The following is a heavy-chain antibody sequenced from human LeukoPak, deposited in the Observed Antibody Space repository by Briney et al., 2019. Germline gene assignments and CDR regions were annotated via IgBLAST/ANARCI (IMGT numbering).Heavy chain of an antibody. CDR2: IYHSGST. J-gene: IGHJ4*02. D-gene: IGHD3-10*01. V-gene: IGHV4-30-2*01. CDR1: GGSISSGGYY. CDR3: ARGRGTMVRGVIIY. Sequence: SETLSLTCTVSGGSISSGGYYWSWIRQPPGKGLEWIGYIYHSGSTYYNPSLKSRVTISVDRSKNQFSLKLSSVTAADTAVYYCARGRGTMVRGVIIYWGQGTLVTVSS.